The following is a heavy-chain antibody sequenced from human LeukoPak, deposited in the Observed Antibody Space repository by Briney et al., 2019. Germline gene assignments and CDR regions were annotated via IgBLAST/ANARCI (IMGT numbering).Heavy chain of an antibody. J-gene: IGHJ4*02. CDR3: ARDLMT. V-gene: IGHV4-34*01. CDR1: GVSFSGKY. CDR2: ITYSGSI. Sequence: SEPLSLTCAVSGVSFSGKYWTWIRQPPGKGLEWIGEITYSGSIYYNPSLKSRVTISVDTSKNQFSLKLNSVTAADTAVYYCARDLMTWGQGTLVTVSS.